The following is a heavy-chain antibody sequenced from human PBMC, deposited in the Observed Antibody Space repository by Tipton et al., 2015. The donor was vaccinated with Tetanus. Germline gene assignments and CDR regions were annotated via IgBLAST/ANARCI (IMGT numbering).Heavy chain of an antibody. V-gene: IGHV4-61*05. Sequence: TLSLTCTVSGDSITSSSYFWGWIRQPPGKRLEWIGFVSSSGNSNYSPSLTGRVSMSLDTSKQQFSLSLTSATAADTAVYYCARGWLECSSWSCSPFDSWGQGTLVTVSS. J-gene: IGHJ4*02. CDR2: VSSSGNS. CDR3: ARGWLECSSWSCSPFDS. CDR1: GDSITSSSYF. D-gene: IGHD2-2*01.